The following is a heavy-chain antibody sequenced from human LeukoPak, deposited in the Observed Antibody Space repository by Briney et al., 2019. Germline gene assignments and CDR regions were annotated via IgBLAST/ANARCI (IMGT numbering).Heavy chain of an antibody. CDR1: GGTFSSYA. D-gene: IGHD5-24*01. CDR3: ARERVEMATPRDDWYFDL. CDR2: IIPIFGTA. Sequence: SVNVSCKASGGTFSSYAISWVRQAPGQGLEWMGGIIPIFGTANYAQKFQGRVTITADESTSTAYMELSSLRSEDTAVYYCARERVEMATPRDDWYFDLWGRGTLVTVSS. J-gene: IGHJ2*01. V-gene: IGHV1-69*13.